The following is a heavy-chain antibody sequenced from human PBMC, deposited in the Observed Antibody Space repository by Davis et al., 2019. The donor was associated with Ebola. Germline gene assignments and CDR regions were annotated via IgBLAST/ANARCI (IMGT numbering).Heavy chain of an antibody. CDR3: AKDDLVQGVRFLDS. V-gene: IGHV3-43*01. J-gene: IGHJ4*02. CDR2: IKWDVIST. CDR1: GFTFDDYT. D-gene: IGHD3-10*01. Sequence: GESLKISCTASGFTFDDYTMHWVCQVPGKGLEWVSLIKWDVISTDYADSVKGRFTISRDNTKNSLYLQMNSLRTEDTAFYYCAKDDLVQGVRFLDSWGQGTLVTVSS.